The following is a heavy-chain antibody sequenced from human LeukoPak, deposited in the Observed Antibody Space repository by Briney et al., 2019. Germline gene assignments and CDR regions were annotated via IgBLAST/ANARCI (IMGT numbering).Heavy chain of an antibody. CDR1: GGSISSSSYY. Sequence: SETLSLTCTVSGGSISSSSYYWGWIRQPPGKGLEWIGSIYYSGSTYYNPSLKSRVTISVDTSKNQFSLKLSSVTAADTAVYYCARIVVVAATGGIAVDYWGQGTLVTVSS. V-gene: IGHV4-39*01. CDR2: IYYSGST. CDR3: ARIVVVAATGGIAVDY. J-gene: IGHJ4*02. D-gene: IGHD2-15*01.